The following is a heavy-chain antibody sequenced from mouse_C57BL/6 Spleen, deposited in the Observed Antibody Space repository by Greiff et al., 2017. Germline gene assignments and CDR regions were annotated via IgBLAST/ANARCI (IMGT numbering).Heavy chain of an antibody. CDR2: IYPGDGDT. CDR3: ARPTMVTTYYFAY. D-gene: IGHD2-9*01. Sequence: VQLQQSGAELVKPGASVKISCKASGYAFSSYWMNWVKQRPGKGLEWIGQIYPGDGDTNYNGKFKGKTTLTADKSSSTAYMQLSSLTSEDSAVYFCARPTMVTTYYFAYWGQGTTLTVSS. CDR1: GYAFSSYW. V-gene: IGHV1-80*01. J-gene: IGHJ2*01.